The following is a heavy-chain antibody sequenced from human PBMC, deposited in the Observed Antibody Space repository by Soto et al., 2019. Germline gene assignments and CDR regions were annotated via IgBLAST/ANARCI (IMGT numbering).Heavy chain of an antibody. CDR1: GRSMISYY. J-gene: IGHJ4*02. CDR3: SRKGDDRHYLFDS. D-gene: IGHD3-10*01. Sequence: SETLALTCNVSGRSMISYYWSWIRQPAGKGPEWIGRIYTGGNTNYNPSLKSRVTMSVDTSKSQFSLKLTSVTAADTAVSEGSRKGDDRHYLFDSGGRGTLGTVSS. CDR2: IYTGGNT. V-gene: IGHV4-4*07.